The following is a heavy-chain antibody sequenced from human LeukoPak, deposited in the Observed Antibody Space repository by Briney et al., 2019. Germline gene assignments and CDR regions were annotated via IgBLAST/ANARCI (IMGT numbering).Heavy chain of an antibody. CDR2: IYYSGST. CDR3: ASSKTDCSGGSCYSRHYYYYYYMDV. D-gene: IGHD2-15*01. J-gene: IGHJ6*03. V-gene: IGHV4-59*01. CDR1: GGSISSYY. Sequence: SETLSLTCTVSGGSISSYYWSWIRQPPGKGLEWLGYIYYSGSTNYNPSLKSRVTISVDTSKDQFPLKLRSVTAADTAVYYCASSKTDCSGGSCYSRHYYYYYYMDVWGKGTTVTVSS.